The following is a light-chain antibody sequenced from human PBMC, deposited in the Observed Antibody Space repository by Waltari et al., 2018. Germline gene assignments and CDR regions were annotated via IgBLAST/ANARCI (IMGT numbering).Light chain of an antibody. CDR3: QHYVRLPVT. CDR2: GAS. J-gene: IGKJ1*01. Sequence: EIMLTQSPGTLSLSPGERATLSCRTSQRIGRSLAWYQQKPGQAPRLLIYGASSRATDIPDRFSGSGSGTDFSLTINRLEPEDSALYYCQHYVRLPVTFGQGTKVELK. CDR1: QRIGRS. V-gene: IGKV3-20*01.